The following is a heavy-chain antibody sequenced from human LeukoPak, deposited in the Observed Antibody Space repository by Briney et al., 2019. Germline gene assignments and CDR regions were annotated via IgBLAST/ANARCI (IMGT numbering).Heavy chain of an antibody. CDR1: GFTFDDYA. V-gene: IGHV3-9*01. Sequence: QPGRSLRLSCAASGFTFDDYAMHWVRQAPGKGLEWVSGISWNSGSIGYADSVKGRFTISRDNSKNTLYLQMNSLRAEDTAVYYCARDRYSYGERPLDYWGQGTLVTVSS. CDR3: ARDRYSYGERPLDY. J-gene: IGHJ4*02. CDR2: ISWNSGSI. D-gene: IGHD5-18*01.